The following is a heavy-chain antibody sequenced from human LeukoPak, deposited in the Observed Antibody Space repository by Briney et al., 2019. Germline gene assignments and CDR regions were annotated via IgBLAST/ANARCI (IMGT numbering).Heavy chain of an antibody. D-gene: IGHD6-13*01. CDR1: GFTFDDYT. J-gene: IGHJ6*03. CDR2: ISWDGGST. CDR3: AKDMLAAGTFYYYMDV. V-gene: IGHV3-43*01. Sequence: GGSLRLSCAASGFTFDDYTMHWVRQAPGKGLEWVSLISWDGGSTYYADSVKGRFTISRDNSKNSLYLQMNSLRTEDTALYYCAKDMLAAGTFYYYMDVWGKGTTVTVSS.